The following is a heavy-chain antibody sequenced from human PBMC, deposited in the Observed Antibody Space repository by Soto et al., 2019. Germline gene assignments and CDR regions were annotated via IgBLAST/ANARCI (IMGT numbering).Heavy chain of an antibody. D-gene: IGHD6-19*01. J-gene: IGHJ4*01. Sequence: SGPTLVNPTQTVTLTCTFSGFSLSSNGMCVSWIRQPPGKALEWLAVIDWDDDKYYITSLKTRLSISKDTSKNQVVLTMTNMDPVDTATYYCVRTPPRPGSGRPTYYFDYWGHGTLVTVSS. CDR3: VRTPPRPGSGRPTYYFDY. CDR2: IDWDDDK. CDR1: GFSLSSNGMC. V-gene: IGHV2-70*01.